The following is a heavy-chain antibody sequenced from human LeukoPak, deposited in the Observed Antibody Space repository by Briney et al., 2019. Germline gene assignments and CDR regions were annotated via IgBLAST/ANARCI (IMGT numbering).Heavy chain of an antibody. CDR3: AKAVVLRYFDWSRISYFDY. Sequence: GGSLRLSCAASGFTFSSYAMSWVRQAPGKGLEWVSAISGSGGSTYYADSVKGRFTISRDNSKNTLYLQMNSLRAEDTAVYYCAKAVVLRYFDWSRISYFDYWGQGTLVTVSS. CDR2: ISGSGGST. D-gene: IGHD3-9*01. J-gene: IGHJ4*02. CDR1: GFTFSSYA. V-gene: IGHV3-23*01.